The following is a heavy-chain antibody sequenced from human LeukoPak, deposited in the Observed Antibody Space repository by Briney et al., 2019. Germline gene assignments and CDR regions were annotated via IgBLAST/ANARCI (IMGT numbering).Heavy chain of an antibody. CDR1: GGSISSGDYY. D-gene: IGHD5-12*01. CDR3: ARFRYSGYDSDY. CDR2: IYYSGST. J-gene: IGHJ4*02. Sequence: SETLSLTCTVSGGSISSGDYYWSWIRQPPGKGLEWIGYIYYSGSTYYNPSLKSRVTISVDTSKNQFSLKLSSVTAADTAVYYCARFRYSGYDSDYWGQGTLVTVSS. V-gene: IGHV4-30-4*01.